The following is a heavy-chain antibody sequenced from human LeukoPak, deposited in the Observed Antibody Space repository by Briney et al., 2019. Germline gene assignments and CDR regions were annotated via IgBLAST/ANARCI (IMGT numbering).Heavy chain of an antibody. CDR3: AREYSSSSDY. J-gene: IGHJ4*02. CDR1: GFTFSNFC. D-gene: IGHD6-6*01. CDR2: ICPDGTIT. V-gene: IGHV3-74*01. Sequence: PGGSLRLSCAASGFTFSNFCMHWVRQIPGKGLVWVSRICPDGTITNYADSVKGRFTVSRDNAKNMVFLQMNSLRAEDTAVYYCAREYSSSSDYWGQGTLVTVSS.